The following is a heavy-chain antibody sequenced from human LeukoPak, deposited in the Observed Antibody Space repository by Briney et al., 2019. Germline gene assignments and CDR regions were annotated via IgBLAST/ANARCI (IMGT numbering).Heavy chain of an antibody. V-gene: IGHV1-2*06. CDR3: ARYRYDFWSGYYYYMDV. J-gene: IGHJ6*03. CDR1: GYTFTGYY. D-gene: IGHD3-3*01. CDR2: TNPNSGGT. Sequence: ASVQVSFKASGYTFTGYYMHWVRQAPGQGLEWMGRTNPNSGGTNYAKKFQCTVTMTRDTSISTAYMELSRLRSDDTAVYYCARYRYDFWSGYYYYMDVWGKGTTVTVSS.